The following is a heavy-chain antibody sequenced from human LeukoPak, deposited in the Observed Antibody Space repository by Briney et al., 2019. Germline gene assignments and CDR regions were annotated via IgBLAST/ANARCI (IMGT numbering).Heavy chain of an antibody. CDR1: GGTFSSYA. V-gene: IGHV1-18*01. D-gene: IGHD2/OR15-2a*01. CDR2: ISTYNGNT. Sequence: ASVKVSCKASGGTFSSYAISWVRQAPGQGLEWMGWISTYNGNTNYAQKLQGRVTLTTDTSTNTAYMELRSLRSDDTAVYYCARENSWFDPWGQGTLVTVSS. J-gene: IGHJ5*02. CDR3: ARENSWFDP.